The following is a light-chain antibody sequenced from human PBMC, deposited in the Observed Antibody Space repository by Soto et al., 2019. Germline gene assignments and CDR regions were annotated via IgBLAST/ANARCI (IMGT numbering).Light chain of an antibody. J-gene: IGKJ1*01. Sequence: EIVMTQSPATLSVSPGERATLSCRASQSVSIDLAWYQQKPGLPPRLLIYDATSRANGIPERFSGRGSGTHFTLTISGLEPEDFAVYFCQQYGSTPWTFGRGTKVDIK. CDR2: DAT. CDR3: QQYGSTPWT. V-gene: IGKV3D-20*01. CDR1: QSVSID.